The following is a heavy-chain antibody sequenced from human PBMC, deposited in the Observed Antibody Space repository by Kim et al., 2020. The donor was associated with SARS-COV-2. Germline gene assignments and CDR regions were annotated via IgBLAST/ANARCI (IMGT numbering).Heavy chain of an antibody. CDR1: GGSISSSSYY. Sequence: SETLSLTCTVSGGSISSSSYYWGWIRQPPGKGLEWIGSIYYSGSTYYNPSLKSRVTISVDTSKNQFSLKLSSVTAADTAVYYCARGRIAAAGYFDYWGQGTLVTVSS. V-gene: IGHV4-39*07. CDR2: IYYSGST. CDR3: ARGRIAAAGYFDY. D-gene: IGHD6-13*01. J-gene: IGHJ4*02.